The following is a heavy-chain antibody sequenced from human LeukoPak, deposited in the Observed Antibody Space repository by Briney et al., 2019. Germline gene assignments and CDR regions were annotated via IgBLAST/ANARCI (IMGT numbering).Heavy chain of an antibody. CDR3: VRGYSSSSGRAFDM. D-gene: IGHD6-6*01. CDR1: GFTFSSYW. Sequence: QAGVSLRLSCAASGFTFSSYWMPWVRHAPGKGLVWVSRISTDGSSTNSADSVKGRLTISRDNAKNTLYLQMNSLRAEDTAVYYCVRGYSSSSGRAFDMWGQGTMVTVSP. V-gene: IGHV3-74*01. CDR2: ISTDGSST. J-gene: IGHJ3*02.